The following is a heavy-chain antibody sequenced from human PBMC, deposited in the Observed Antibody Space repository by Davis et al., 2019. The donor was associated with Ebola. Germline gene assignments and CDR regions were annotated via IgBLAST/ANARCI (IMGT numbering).Heavy chain of an antibody. CDR2: INPSGGST. J-gene: IGHJ6*02. CDR3: AKLSCTSTSCYTGNYYYYYGVDV. D-gene: IGHD2-2*02. V-gene: IGHV1-46*01. Sequence: AASVKVSCKASGGTFSSYAISWVRQAPGQGLEWMGIINPSGGSTSYAQKFQGRVTMTRDTSTSTVYMELSSLRSEDTAVYYCAKLSCTSTSCYTGNYYYYYGVDVWGQGTTVTVSS. CDR1: GGTFSSYA.